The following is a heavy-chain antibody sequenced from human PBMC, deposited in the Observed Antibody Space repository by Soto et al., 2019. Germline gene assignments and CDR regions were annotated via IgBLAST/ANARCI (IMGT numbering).Heavy chain of an antibody. J-gene: IGHJ4*02. CDR2: IYWDDDK. CDR1: GFSLSTSGVG. CDR3: AHRPYTIGTFDY. Sequence: QITLKESGPTVVKPTQTLTLTCTFSGFSLSTSGVGVGWIRQPPGKVLEWLALIYWDDDKRYSPSLEGRLTITMDTSKNQVVLTMTNMDPVDTATYYSAHRPYTIGTFDYWGQGTLVTVSS. D-gene: IGHD6-19*01. V-gene: IGHV2-5*02.